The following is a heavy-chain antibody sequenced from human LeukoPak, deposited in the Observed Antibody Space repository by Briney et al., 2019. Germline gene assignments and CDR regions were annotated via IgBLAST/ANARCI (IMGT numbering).Heavy chain of an antibody. V-gene: IGHV3-30*02. J-gene: IGHJ4*02. CDR3: AKDRVFLGIQLWYSGPFDY. CDR1: GFTFSSYG. CDR2: IRYDGSNK. Sequence: GGSLRLSCAASGFTFSSYGMHWVRQAPGKGLEWVAFIRYDGSNKYYADSVKGRFTISRDNSKNTLYLQMNSLRAEDTAVYYCAKDRVFLGIQLWYSGPFDYWGQGTLVTVSS. D-gene: IGHD5-18*01.